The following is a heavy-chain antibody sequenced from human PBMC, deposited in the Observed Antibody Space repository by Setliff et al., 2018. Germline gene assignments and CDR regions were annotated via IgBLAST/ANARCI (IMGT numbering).Heavy chain of an antibody. Sequence: ASVKVSCKASGYIFTRYRITWVRQSPGQGLEWMGWISTRNDDTGYAQKFKGRVTLTTDTSTNTAYMELRSLRSDDTAVYYCVRAPPTVVIPPGRAFFDPWGQGTLVTV. D-gene: IGHD2-2*01. CDR2: ISTRNDDT. CDR3: VRAPPTVVIPPGRAFFDP. CDR1: GYIFTRYR. V-gene: IGHV1-18*01. J-gene: IGHJ5*02.